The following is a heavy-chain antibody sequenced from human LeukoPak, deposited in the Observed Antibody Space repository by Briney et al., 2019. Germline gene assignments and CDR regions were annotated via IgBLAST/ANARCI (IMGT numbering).Heavy chain of an antibody. V-gene: IGHV3-23*01. CDR1: GFTFSSYA. CDR3: AKLIIAPEGYEYFPH. D-gene: IGHD6-13*01. CDR2: ISGSGGST. J-gene: IGHJ1*01. Sequence: PGGSLRLSCAASGFTFSSYAMSWVRQAPGKGLEWVSAISGSGGSTYYADSVKGRFTISRDNSENTLFLQMSSLRAEDTAVYYCAKLIIAPEGYEYFPHWGQGTLVTVSS.